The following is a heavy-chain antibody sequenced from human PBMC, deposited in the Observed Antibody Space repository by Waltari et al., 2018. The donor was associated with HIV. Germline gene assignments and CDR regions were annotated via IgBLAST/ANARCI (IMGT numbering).Heavy chain of an antibody. D-gene: IGHD2-2*01. CDR2: INPNSGGT. V-gene: IGHV1-2*02. Sequence: QVQLVQSGAEVKKPGASVKVSCKASGYTFTGSYMHWVPPAHAQGLEWMGWINPNSGGTNYAQKFQGRVTMTRDTSISTAYMELSRLRSDDTAVYYCARGTNIVVVPAALSGAWGQGTLVTVSS. J-gene: IGHJ4*02. CDR1: GYTFTGSY. CDR3: ARGTNIVVVPAALSGA.